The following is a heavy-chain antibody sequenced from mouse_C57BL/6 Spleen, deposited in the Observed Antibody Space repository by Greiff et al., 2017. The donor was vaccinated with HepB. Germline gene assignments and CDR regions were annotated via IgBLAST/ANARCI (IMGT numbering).Heavy chain of an antibody. J-gene: IGHJ4*01. CDR3: ARGMITTSHYYAMDY. CDR1: GYTFTDHT. D-gene: IGHD2-4*01. V-gene: IGHV1-78*01. Sequence: QVQLKESDAELVKPGASVKISCKVSGYTFTDHTIHWMKQRPEQGLEWIGYIYPRDGSTKYTEKFKGKATLTADKSSSTAYMKINSLTSEDSAVYFCARGMITTSHYYAMDYWGQGTSVTVSS. CDR2: IYPRDGST.